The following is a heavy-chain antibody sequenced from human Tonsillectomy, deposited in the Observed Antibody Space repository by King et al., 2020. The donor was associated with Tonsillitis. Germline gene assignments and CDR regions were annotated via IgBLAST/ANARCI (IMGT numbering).Heavy chain of an antibody. CDR1: GFTFSNYA. V-gene: IGHV3-64D*06. CDR3: VKGLGFAVLPTTILDAFDI. J-gene: IGHJ3*02. D-gene: IGHD2-2*01. Sequence: VQLVESGGGLVQPGGSLRLSCSASGFTFSNYAMHWVRQAPGKGLEYVSAISSNGGRTHYADSVKGRFTISRDNSKNTLHLQMSSLRAEDTAVYYCVKGLGFAVLPTTILDAFDIWGQGTMVTVSS. CDR2: ISSNGGRT.